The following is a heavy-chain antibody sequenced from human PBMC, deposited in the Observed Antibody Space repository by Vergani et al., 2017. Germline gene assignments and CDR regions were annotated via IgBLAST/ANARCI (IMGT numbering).Heavy chain of an antibody. Sequence: QVQLVQSGAEVKKPGSSVKVSCKASGGTFSSYAISWVRQAPGQGLEWMGGIIPIFGTANYAQKFQGRVTLTADESTSTAYMELSSLRSEATAVYYCARERMVGYSSSWTFDYWGQGTLVTVSS. J-gene: IGHJ4*02. CDR2: IIPIFGTA. D-gene: IGHD6-13*01. CDR1: GGTFSSYA. V-gene: IGHV1-69*01. CDR3: ARERMVGYSSSWTFDY.